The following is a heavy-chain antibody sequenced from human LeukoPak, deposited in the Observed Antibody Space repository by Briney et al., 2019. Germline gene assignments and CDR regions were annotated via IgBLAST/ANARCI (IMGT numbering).Heavy chain of an antibody. Sequence: SETLSLTCTVSGGSISYYYWSWIRQSPGKGLEWIGYIYYNGSTNYNPTLKSRVTISVDMSKNQFSLKVASVTAADTAIYYCARKGGHFDYWGQGTLVTVSS. CDR2: IYYNGST. J-gene: IGHJ4*02. D-gene: IGHD2-15*01. CDR3: ARKGGHFDY. V-gene: IGHV4-59*01. CDR1: GGSISYYY.